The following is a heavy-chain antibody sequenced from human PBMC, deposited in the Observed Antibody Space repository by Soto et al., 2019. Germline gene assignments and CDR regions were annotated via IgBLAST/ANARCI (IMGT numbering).Heavy chain of an antibody. J-gene: IGHJ5*02. V-gene: IGHV4-4*07. CDR1: GASISCFY. D-gene: IGHD1-1*01. CDR3: VRDGTKTLRDWFDP. Sequence: SETLSRICTVSGASISCFYWSWIRKSAGKGLEWIGRIYATGTTDYNPSLKSRVMMSVDTSKKQFSLKLRSVTAADTAVYYCVRDGTKTLRDWFDPWGQGISVTVSS. CDR2: IYATGTT.